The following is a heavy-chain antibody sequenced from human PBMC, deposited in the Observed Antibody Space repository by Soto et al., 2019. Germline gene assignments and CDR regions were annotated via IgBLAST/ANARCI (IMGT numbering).Heavy chain of an antibody. V-gene: IGHV2-5*02. CDR1: GFSLSTSGVG. CDR2: IYWDDDK. CDR3: AHRELPNPFDY. D-gene: IGHD1-26*01. J-gene: IGHJ4*02. Sequence: QITLKESGPTLVKPTQTLTLTCTFSGFSLSTSGVGVGWIRQPPGKALEWLALIYWDDDKRYSPSLKSRLTXTXVTSKNQVVLTMTNMDPVDTATYYCAHRELPNPFDYWGQGTLVTVSS.